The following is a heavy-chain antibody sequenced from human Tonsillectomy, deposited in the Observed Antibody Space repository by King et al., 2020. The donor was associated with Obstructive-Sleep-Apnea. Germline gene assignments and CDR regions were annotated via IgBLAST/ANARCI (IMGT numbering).Heavy chain of an antibody. J-gene: IGHJ4*02. Sequence: QLQESGPGLVKPSETLSLNCTVSGGSIIEGGFFWSWIRQPPGNGLEWIGSLHYGGNTYYMPSLKSRVTISVDTSKNQFSLHINSVTAADTAVYYCTTGDYWGQGSRVTVSS. CDR1: GGSIIEGGFF. CDR2: LHYGGNT. D-gene: IGHD4-17*01. CDR3: TTGDY. V-gene: IGHV4-39*07.